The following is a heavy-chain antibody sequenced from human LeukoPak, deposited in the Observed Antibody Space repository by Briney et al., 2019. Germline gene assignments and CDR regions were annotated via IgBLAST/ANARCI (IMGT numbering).Heavy chain of an antibody. CDR1: GGSFSAYY. CDR2: INHSGST. Sequence: PSETLSLTCAVYGGSFSAYYWSWIRQPPGKGLEWIGEINHSGSTNYNPSLKSRVNISVDTSKNQFSLKLSSVTAADTAVYYCASGYSYGSLDYWGQGTLVTVSS. J-gene: IGHJ4*02. CDR3: ASGYSYGSLDY. V-gene: IGHV4-34*01. D-gene: IGHD5-18*01.